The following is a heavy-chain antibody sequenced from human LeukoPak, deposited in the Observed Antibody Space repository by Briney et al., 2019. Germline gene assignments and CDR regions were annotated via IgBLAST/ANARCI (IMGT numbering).Heavy chain of an antibody. V-gene: IGHV4-39*01. CDR3: ARRSRLYKHETTGYHDS. CDR2: VFYSGTT. CDR1: GDYITTTNYY. J-gene: IGHJ4*02. Sequence: PSETLSLTCNVSGDYITTTNYYWAWIRQPPGQGLEWIASVFYSGTTYYNPSLKSRVVISMDTSRKQISLRLSSVTATDTAIYYCARRSRLYKHETTGYHDSWGQGTLVTVSS. D-gene: IGHD3-9*01.